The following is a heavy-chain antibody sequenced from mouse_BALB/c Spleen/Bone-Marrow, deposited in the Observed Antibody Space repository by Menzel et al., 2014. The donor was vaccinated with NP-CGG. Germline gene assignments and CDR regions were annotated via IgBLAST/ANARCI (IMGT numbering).Heavy chain of an antibody. Sequence: VQLKESGAELVKPGASVKLSCTASGFNIKDTYMHWVKQRPEQGLEWIGRIDPANGNTKYDPKFQGKATITADTSSNTAYLQLSSLTSEDTAVYYCARWGSNYGGFAYWGQGTLVTVSA. D-gene: IGHD2-5*01. J-gene: IGHJ3*01. CDR1: GFNIKDTY. CDR3: ARWGSNYGGFAY. V-gene: IGHV14-3*02. CDR2: IDPANGNT.